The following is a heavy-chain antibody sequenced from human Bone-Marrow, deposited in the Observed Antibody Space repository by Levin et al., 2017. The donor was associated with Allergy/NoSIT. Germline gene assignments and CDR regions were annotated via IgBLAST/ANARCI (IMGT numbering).Heavy chain of an antibody. Sequence: SCAASGFTFSTYGMHWVRQAPGKGLEWLVVISYDGSSKFYADSVKGRFTVSRDNSKNTMYVQMNSLRAEDTAIYYCAKGRDDIVVGDAFDIWGQGTMVTVSS. V-gene: IGHV3-30*18. J-gene: IGHJ3*02. D-gene: IGHD2-15*01. CDR2: ISYDGSSK. CDR1: GFTFSTYG. CDR3: AKGRDDIVVGDAFDI.